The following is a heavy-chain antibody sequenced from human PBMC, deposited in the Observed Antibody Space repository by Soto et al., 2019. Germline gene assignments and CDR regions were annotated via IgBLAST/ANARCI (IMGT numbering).Heavy chain of an antibody. J-gene: IGHJ6*02. CDR1: GFTFSSYA. V-gene: IGHV3-30-3*01. D-gene: IGHD4-17*01. CDR2: ISYDGSNK. Sequence: PGGSLRLSCAASGFTFSSYAMHWVRQAPGKGLEWVAVISYDGSNKYYADSVKGRFTISRDNSKNTLYLQMNSLRAEDTAVYYCARVYYGGNFHYYGMDVWGQGTTVTVSS. CDR3: ARVYYGGNFHYYGMDV.